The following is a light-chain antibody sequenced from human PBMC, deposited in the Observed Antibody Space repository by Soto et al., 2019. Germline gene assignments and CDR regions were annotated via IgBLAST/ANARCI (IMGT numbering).Light chain of an antibody. CDR1: QGVSTW. CDR3: QTTTPFPLT. V-gene: IGKV1-12*01. CDR2: AAS. Sequence: DIQMTQSPSSVSASVGDRVTITCRASQGVSTWLAWYQQKPGKAPNLLIYAASSLQSGVPSRFRGSGSGTDFTLTIRSLPPEDFATYYWQTTTPFPLTFGGGTKVEI. J-gene: IGKJ4*01.